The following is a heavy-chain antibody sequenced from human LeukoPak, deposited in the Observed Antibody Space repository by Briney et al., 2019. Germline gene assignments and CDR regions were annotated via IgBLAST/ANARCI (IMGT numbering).Heavy chain of an antibody. D-gene: IGHD3-10*01. V-gene: IGHV4-4*07. CDR3: ARLISMVRGVTVDDWFDP. Sequence: SETLSLTCTVSGGSISSYYWTWIRQPAGKGLEWIGRIYPSRGTNYNPSLKSRVTMSVDTSKNQFSLKLSSVTAADTAVYYCARLISMVRGVTVDDWFDPWGQGTLVTVSS. CDR1: GGSISSYY. CDR2: IYPSRGT. J-gene: IGHJ5*02.